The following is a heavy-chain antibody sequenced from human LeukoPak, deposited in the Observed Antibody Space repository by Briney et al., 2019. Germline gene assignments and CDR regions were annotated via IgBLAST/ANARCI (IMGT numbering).Heavy chain of an antibody. J-gene: IGHJ4*02. CDR2: INPNSGGT. D-gene: IGHD6-19*01. CDR3: AKGGSAWDNPFDY. Sequence: ASVKVSCKASGGTFSSYAISWVRQAPGQGLEWMGWINPNSGGTNYAQNFQGRVTMTRDTSIGTAYMELSRLRVDDTAVYYCAKGGSAWDNPFDYWGQGTLVTVSS. V-gene: IGHV1-2*02. CDR1: GGTFSSYA.